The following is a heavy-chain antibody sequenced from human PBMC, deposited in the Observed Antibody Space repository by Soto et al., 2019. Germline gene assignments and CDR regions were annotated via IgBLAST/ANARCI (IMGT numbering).Heavy chain of an antibody. Sequence: GSLRLPGAASGFTFSSYSMNCVPQAPGKVLDWSSSISSSSSYIYYAYSVKVRFTISRDNAKHSLYLQMDSLRAEDTAVYYCASDYNFYRTGRSYYFDYWRQGTL. V-gene: IGHV3-21*01. CDR3: ASDYNFYRTGRSYYFDY. CDR1: GFTFSSYS. CDR2: ISSSSSYI. J-gene: IGHJ4*02. D-gene: IGHD1-1*01.